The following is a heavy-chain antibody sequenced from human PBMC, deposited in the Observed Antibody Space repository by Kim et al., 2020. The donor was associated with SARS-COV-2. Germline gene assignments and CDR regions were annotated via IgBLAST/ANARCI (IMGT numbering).Heavy chain of an antibody. CDR2: ISYDGSNK. J-gene: IGHJ5*02. V-gene: IGHV3-30*18. CDR3: AKSVSSSWYGVWFDP. Sequence: GGSLRLSCAASGFTFSSYGMHWVRQAPGKGLEWVAVISYDGSNKYYADSVKGRFTISRDNSKNTLYLQMNSLRAEDTAVYYCAKSVSSSWYGVWFDPWG. CDR1: GFTFSSYG. D-gene: IGHD6-13*01.